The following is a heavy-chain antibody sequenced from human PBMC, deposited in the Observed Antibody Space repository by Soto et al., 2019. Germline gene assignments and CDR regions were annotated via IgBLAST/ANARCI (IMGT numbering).Heavy chain of an antibody. J-gene: IGHJ5*02. CDR3: TRRYNWNDYYFDP. Sequence: SETLALTYTVSGDSISTHYWSWIRQPPGKGLQWIGYIFYRGGTAYNPSLKGRVTISVDTSTNQFSLRLTSVTAADTAVYYCTRRYNWNDYYFDPWGQGTLVTVSS. CDR2: IFYRGGT. CDR1: GDSISTHY. V-gene: IGHV4-59*08. D-gene: IGHD1-20*01.